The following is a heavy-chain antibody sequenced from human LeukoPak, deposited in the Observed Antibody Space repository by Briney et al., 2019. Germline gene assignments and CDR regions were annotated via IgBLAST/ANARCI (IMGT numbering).Heavy chain of an antibody. J-gene: IGHJ6*02. CDR2: IYWNDDK. CDR1: GFSLSTSGVG. CDR3: AHATGSGWHPLYYYYGMDV. D-gene: IGHD6-19*01. Sequence: ESGPTLVNPTQTLTLTCTFSGFSLSTSGVGVGWIRQPPGKALEWLALIYWNDDKRYSPSLKSRLTIAKDTSKNQVVLTMTNMDPVDTATYYCAHATGSGWHPLYYYYGMDVWGQGTTVTVSS. V-gene: IGHV2-5*01.